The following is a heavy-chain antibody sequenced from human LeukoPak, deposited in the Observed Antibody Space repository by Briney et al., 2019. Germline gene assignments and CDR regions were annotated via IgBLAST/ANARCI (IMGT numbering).Heavy chain of an antibody. D-gene: IGHD5-24*01. CDR2: IYYSGST. J-gene: IGHJ6*03. CDR1: GGSISSYY. V-gene: IGHV4-59*01. CDR3: ARGPALARRDGYKLNYYYYYYMDV. Sequence: SETLSLTCTVSGGSISSYYWSWIRQPPGKGLEWIGHIYYSGSTNYNPSLKSRVTISVDTSKNQFSLKLSSVTAADTAVYYCARGPALARRDGYKLNYYYYYYMDVWGKGTTVTISS.